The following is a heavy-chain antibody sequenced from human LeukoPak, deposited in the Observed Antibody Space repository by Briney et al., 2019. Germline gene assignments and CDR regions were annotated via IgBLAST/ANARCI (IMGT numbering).Heavy chain of an antibody. CDR3: ARIAGSIAAAGTANY. CDR1: GYTFTSYG. D-gene: IGHD6-13*01. CDR2: ISAYNGNT. J-gene: IGHJ4*02. V-gene: IGHV1-18*01. Sequence: GASVKVSCKASGYTFTSYGISWVRQAPGQGLEWMGWISAYNGNTNYAQKLQGRVTMTTDTSTSTAYIELRSLRSDETAVYYCARIAGSIAAAGTANYWGQGTLVTVSS.